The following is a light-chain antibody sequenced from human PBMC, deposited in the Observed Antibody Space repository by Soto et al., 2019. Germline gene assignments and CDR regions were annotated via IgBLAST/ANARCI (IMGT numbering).Light chain of an antibody. J-gene: IGKJ5*01. CDR2: GAS. CDR3: QQYGSSFT. CDR1: QGIGDT. Sequence: EIVLPQSHAAVSVSPGEGFPLSCRASQGIGDTLAWYQQKPGQTPRLLIYGASSRATGIPDRFSGSGSGTDFTLTISRLEPEDFAVYYCQQYGSSFTFGQGTRLEIK. V-gene: IGKV3-20*01.